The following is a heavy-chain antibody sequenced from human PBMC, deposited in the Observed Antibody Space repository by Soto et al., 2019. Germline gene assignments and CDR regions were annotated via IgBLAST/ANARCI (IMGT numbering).Heavy chain of an antibody. CDR2: INPNSGGT. CDR1: GYTFTGYY. J-gene: IGHJ6*02. D-gene: IGHD2-15*01. V-gene: IGHV1-2*04. CDR3: ARSGPLYCSGGSCYSGDNYYYYGMDV. Sequence: QVQLVQSGAEVKKPGASVKVSCKASGYTFTGYYMHWVRQAPGQGLEWMGWINPNSGGTNDAQKFQGWVTMTRDTSISTAYMELSRLRSDDTAVYYCARSGPLYCSGGSCYSGDNYYYYGMDVWGQGTTVTVSS.